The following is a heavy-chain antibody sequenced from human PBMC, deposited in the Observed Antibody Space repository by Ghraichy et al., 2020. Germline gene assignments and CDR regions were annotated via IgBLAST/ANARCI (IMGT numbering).Heavy chain of an antibody. CDR1: GFTFSSYG. D-gene: IGHD3-10*01. V-gene: IGHV3-30*18. Sequence: GESLNISCAASGFTFSSYGMHWVRQAPGKGLEWVAVISYDGSNKYYADSVKGRFTISRDNSKNTLYLQMNSLRAEDTAVYYCAKDHDGSGFDYWGQGTLVTVSS. J-gene: IGHJ4*02. CDR2: ISYDGSNK. CDR3: AKDHDGSGFDY.